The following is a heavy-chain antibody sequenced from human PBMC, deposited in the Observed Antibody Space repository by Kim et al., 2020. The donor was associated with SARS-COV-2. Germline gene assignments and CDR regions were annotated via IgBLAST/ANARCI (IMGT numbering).Heavy chain of an antibody. J-gene: IGHJ4*02. CDR1: GGTFSSYA. V-gene: IGHV1-69*13. D-gene: IGHD3-22*01. Sequence: SVKVSCKASGGTFSSYAISWVRQAPGQGLEWMGGIIPIFGTANYAQKFQGRVTITADESTSTAYMELSSLRSEDTAVYYCARERVGSGGYYDSSGYYYFDYWGQGTLVTVSS. CDR3: ARERVGSGGYYDSSGYYYFDY. CDR2: IIPIFGTA.